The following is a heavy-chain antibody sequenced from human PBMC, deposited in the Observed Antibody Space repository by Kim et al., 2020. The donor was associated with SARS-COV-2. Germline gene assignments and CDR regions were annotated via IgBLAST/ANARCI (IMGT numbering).Heavy chain of an antibody. Sequence: MDYAASGKGRFTVSRDNAKNSLYLQMNNLRAEDTAVYYCARHNWELQLDYWGQGTLVTVSS. CDR3: ARHNWELQLDY. D-gene: IGHD1-26*01. V-gene: IGHV3-48*03. J-gene: IGHJ4*02. CDR2: M.